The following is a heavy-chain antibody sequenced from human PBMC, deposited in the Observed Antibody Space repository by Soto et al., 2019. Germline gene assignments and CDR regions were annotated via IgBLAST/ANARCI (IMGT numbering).Heavy chain of an antibody. CDR3: QRHRPRCGIYPCWGYLYYSMDV. V-gene: IGHV1-69*02. D-gene: IGHD5-12*01. J-gene: IGHJ6*02. CDR1: RGTFSSYT. CDR2: IIPILGIA. Sequence: SVKVSCKASRGTFSSYTISWGRQAPGQGLEWMGRIIPILGIANYAQKFQGRVTITADKSTSTAYMELSSLRPEDKAVYFFQRHRPRCGIYPCWGYLYYSMDVWG.